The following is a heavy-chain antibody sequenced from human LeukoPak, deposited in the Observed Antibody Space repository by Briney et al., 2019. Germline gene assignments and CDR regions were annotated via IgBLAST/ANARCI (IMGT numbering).Heavy chain of an antibody. CDR1: GFTFSSYG. CDR2: IWYDGSNK. D-gene: IGHD6-13*01. CDR3: ARDSAAGTMYYYYYYMDV. J-gene: IGHJ6*03. V-gene: IGHV3-33*01. Sequence: GRSLRLSCAASGFTFSSYGMHWVRQAPGKGLEWVAVIWYDGSNKYYADSVKGRFTISRDNSKNTLYLQMNSLRAEDTAVYYCARDSAAGTMYYYYYYMDVGGKGTTDTVSS.